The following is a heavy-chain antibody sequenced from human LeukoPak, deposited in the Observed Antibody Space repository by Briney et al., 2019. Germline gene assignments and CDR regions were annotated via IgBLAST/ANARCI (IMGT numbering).Heavy chain of an antibody. J-gene: IGHJ6*02. Sequence: GGSLRLSCAASGFTFSRHGMHWVRQAPGKGLEWVAVIGDTGRAKYYADSVEGRFTASRDNFKNTLYLEMNSLRAEDTAVYYCASSSPTPYYYGMDVWGQGTTVTVSS. CDR2: IGDTGRAK. D-gene: IGHD6-13*01. CDR3: ASSSPTPYYYGMDV. V-gene: IGHV3-30*03. CDR1: GFTFSRHG.